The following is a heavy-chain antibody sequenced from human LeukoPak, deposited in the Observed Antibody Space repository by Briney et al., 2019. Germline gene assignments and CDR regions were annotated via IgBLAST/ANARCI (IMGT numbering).Heavy chain of an antibody. CDR2: INHSGST. V-gene: IGHV4-34*01. Sequence: SETLSLTCAVYGGSFSGYYWSWIRQPPGKGLEWIGEINHSGSTNYNPSLRSRVTISVDTSKNQFSLNLSSVTAADTAVYYCARATNSVNDAFDIWGQGTMVTVSS. CDR3: ARATNSVNDAFDI. J-gene: IGHJ3*02. CDR1: GGSFSGYY.